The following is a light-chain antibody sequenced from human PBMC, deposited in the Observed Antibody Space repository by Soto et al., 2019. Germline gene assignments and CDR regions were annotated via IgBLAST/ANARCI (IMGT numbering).Light chain of an antibody. V-gene: IGKV3-20*01. CDR2: GAS. J-gene: IGKJ5*01. CDR1: QSVSSR. Sequence: IVMTQFPGTLSLRSGARPSLSCRSSQSVSSRLAWYQHKPGQAPRLLISGASSRATGIPDRFSGSGSGTDFTLTISRLEPEDFALYYCQHYVERSPITCGEGTRLEIK. CDR3: QHYVERSPIT.